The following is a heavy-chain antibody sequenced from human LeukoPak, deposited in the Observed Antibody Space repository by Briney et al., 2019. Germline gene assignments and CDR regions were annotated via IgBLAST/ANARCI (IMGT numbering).Heavy chain of an antibody. D-gene: IGHD2-2*02. V-gene: IGHV3-30*02. CDR2: IRYDGSNK. CDR1: GFTFSSYG. Sequence: GGSLRLSCAASGFTFSSYGMHWVRQAPGKGLEWVAFIRYDGSNKYYADSVKGRFTISRDNSKNTLYLQMNSLRAEDTAVYYCAKGKGDGVVVPAAIPDYYYYMDVWGKGTTVTVSS. J-gene: IGHJ6*03. CDR3: AKGKGDGVVVPAAIPDYYYYMDV.